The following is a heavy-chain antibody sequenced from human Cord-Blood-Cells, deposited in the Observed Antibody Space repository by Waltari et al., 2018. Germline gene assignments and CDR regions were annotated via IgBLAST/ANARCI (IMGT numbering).Heavy chain of an antibody. CDR3: ARGRSYGSGSYYNY. CDR2: INHSGST. Sequence: QVQLQQWGAGLLKPSETQSLTCAVYGGSFSGYYWSWIRQPPGKGLEWIGEINHSGSTNYNPSLKSRVTISVDTSKNQFSLKLSSVTAADTAVYYCARGRSYGSGSYYNYWGQGTLVTVSS. CDR1: GGSFSGYY. D-gene: IGHD3-10*01. V-gene: IGHV4-34*01. J-gene: IGHJ4*02.